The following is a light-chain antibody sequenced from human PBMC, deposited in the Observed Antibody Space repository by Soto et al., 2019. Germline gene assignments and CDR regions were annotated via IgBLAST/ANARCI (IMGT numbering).Light chain of an antibody. CDR1: QSVSSTY. CDR2: GSS. Sequence: EIVLTQSPGTLSLSPGERVTLSCRASQSVSSTYLAWYQHIPGQAPRLLIYGSSTRATGVPDRFSGSGSGTDFTLTITRLEPEDFAVYFCQQYGDSPPTFGQGTKVEIK. J-gene: IGKJ1*01. V-gene: IGKV3-20*01. CDR3: QQYGDSPPT.